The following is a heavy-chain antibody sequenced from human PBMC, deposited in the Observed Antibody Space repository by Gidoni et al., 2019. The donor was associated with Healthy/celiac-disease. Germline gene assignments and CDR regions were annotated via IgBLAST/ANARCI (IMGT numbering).Heavy chain of an antibody. Sequence: QVQLQESGPGLVKPSQTLSLTCTVSGGSLSSGGYYWSWIRQHPGKGLEWIGYIYYSGSTYYNPSLKSRVTISVDTSKNQFSLKLSSVTAADTAVYYCARERDSGYDTYFDYWGQGTLVTVSS. V-gene: IGHV4-31*03. D-gene: IGHD5-12*01. CDR3: ARERDSGYDTYFDY. CDR1: GGSLSSGGYY. J-gene: IGHJ4*02. CDR2: IYYSGST.